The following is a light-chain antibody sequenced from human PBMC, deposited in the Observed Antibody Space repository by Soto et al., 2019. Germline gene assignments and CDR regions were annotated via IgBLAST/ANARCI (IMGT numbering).Light chain of an antibody. CDR3: GTWDTRLNVGV. Sequence: QSVLTQPPSVSAAPGQKVTISCSGSSSNIGNNYVSWYRQLPGTAPKLLIYDNDKRPSGIPDRFSASKSGTSATLGITGLQTGDEADYYCGTWDTRLNVGVFGGGTKVTVL. J-gene: IGLJ3*02. CDR1: SSNIGNNY. V-gene: IGLV1-51*01. CDR2: DND.